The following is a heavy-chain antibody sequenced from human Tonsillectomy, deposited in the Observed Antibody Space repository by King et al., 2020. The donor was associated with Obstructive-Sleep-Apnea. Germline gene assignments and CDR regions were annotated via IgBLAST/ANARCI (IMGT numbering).Heavy chain of an antibody. J-gene: IGHJ6*02. D-gene: IGHD6-13*01. Sequence: VQLVESGGGVVQPGRSLTLSCAASGFTFSSYGMHWGRQAPGKGLEGGAVLLYYGSKKYYLDPVKGLFTISRDNSKNTLYLQMNSLRPEDTAVYYCAKELIAAAATGGMDVWGQGTTVTVSS. CDR2: LLYYGSKK. CDR1: GFTFSSYG. V-gene: IGHV3-30*18. CDR3: AKELIAAAATGGMDV.